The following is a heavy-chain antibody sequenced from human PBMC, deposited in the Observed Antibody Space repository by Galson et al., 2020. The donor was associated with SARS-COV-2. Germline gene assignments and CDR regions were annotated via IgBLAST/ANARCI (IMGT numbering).Heavy chain of an antibody. V-gene: IGHV5-51*01. D-gene: IGHD6-19*01. CDR1: GYSFTTYW. Sequence: GESLKISCKASGYSFTTYWIGWVRQMPGKGLAWMGIIYPSDSNTRYSPSFQGQVTISADKSISTAYLQWSSLKASDTAMYYCARPGSVSGWYYFDFWGQGTPVTVSS. J-gene: IGHJ4*02. CDR3: ARPGSVSGWYYFDF. CDR2: IYPSDSNT.